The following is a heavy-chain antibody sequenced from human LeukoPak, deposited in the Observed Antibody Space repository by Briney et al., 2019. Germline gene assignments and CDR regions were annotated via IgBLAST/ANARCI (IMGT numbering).Heavy chain of an antibody. CDR2: IYPGDSDT. Sequence: GESLKISCKGSGYSFTSYWIGWVRQMPGKGLEWMGIIYPGDSDTRYSPSFQGQVIISADKSINTAYMQWSSLKASDTAMYYCARPRDGSSYDAFDIWGQGTMVTVSS. D-gene: IGHD3-10*01. J-gene: IGHJ3*02. CDR1: GYSFTSYW. CDR3: ARPRDGSSYDAFDI. V-gene: IGHV5-51*01.